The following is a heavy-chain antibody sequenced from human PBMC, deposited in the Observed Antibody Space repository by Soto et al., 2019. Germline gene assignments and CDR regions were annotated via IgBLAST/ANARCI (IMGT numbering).Heavy chain of an antibody. CDR1: GDSVSSNSTA. V-gene: IGHV6-1*01. D-gene: IGHD3-10*01. Sequence: SQTRSLPFAISGDSVSSNSTAWICSSQSPSRGLEWLGTTYYRSKWYNDYAVSVKIRITINPDTSKNQFSLQLNSVTPEDTAVYYCARGSGSGSYWVDYWGQGTLVTVSS. J-gene: IGHJ4*02. CDR2: TYYRSKWYN. CDR3: ARGSGSGSYWVDY.